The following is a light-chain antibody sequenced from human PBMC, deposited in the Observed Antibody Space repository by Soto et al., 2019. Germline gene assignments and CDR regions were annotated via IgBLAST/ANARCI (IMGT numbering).Light chain of an antibody. CDR3: AARDDRLNGRV. CDR1: SSNIGDNA. V-gene: IGLV1-36*01. CDR2: YDD. J-gene: IGLJ2*01. Sequence: QSVLIQPPSVSGAPRQTVTISCSGSSSNIGDNAVTWYQQVPGKAPRLLIYYDDLLPSGVSDRFSGSKSGTSASLAISGLQPEDEADYYCAARDDRLNGRVFGGGTKLTVL.